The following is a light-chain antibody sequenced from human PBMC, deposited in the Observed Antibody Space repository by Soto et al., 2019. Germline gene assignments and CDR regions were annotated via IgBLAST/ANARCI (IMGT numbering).Light chain of an antibody. CDR1: QSVNNY. J-gene: IGKJ1*01. CDR3: QQRGDWPRT. Sequence: EIVLTQSPATLSLSPGDRATLSCRASQSVNNYLGWYQQQPGQPPRLLIYDASKRATGVPARFSGSGSGTDFALTICSLEPGDFAVYYCQQRGDWPRTFGQGTKVEIK. CDR2: DAS. V-gene: IGKV3-11*01.